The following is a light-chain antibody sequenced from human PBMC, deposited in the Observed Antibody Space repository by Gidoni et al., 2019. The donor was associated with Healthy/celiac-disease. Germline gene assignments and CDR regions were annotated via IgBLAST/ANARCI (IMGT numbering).Light chain of an antibody. CDR2: DVS. Sequence: SAPTPPRPVAGSSGPSVTIPCTGTSSDVGGYNYVSLYQQHPGKAPKLMIYDVSKRPSGVPDRFSGSKSGNTASLTISGLQAEDEADYYCCSHAGSYTFVFGTGTKVTVL. CDR3: CSHAGSYTFV. CDR1: SSDVGGYNY. V-gene: IGLV2-11*01. J-gene: IGLJ1*01.